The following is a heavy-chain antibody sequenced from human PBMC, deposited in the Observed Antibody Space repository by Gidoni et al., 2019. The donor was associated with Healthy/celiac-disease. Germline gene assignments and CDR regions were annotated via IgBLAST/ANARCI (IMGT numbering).Heavy chain of an antibody. J-gene: IGHJ4*02. CDR2: IIPILGRA. V-gene: IGHV1-69*10. CDR3: ARGKRYYDSSGYYYTPDDY. Sequence: QVQLVQSGAEVKKPGSSVKVSCKASGGTFSSYAISWGRQAPGQGLEWRGGIIPILGRANYAQKFQGRGTITADKSTSTAYMGLSSLRSEDTAVYYCARGKRYYDSSGYYYTPDDYWGQGTLVTVSS. CDR1: GGTFSSYA. D-gene: IGHD3-22*01.